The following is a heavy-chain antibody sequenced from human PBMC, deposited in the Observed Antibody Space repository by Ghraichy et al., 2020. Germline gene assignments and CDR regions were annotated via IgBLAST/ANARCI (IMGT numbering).Heavy chain of an antibody. CDR3: AKDMKNYRGGWLDNKPGRLDY. CDR2: IRYDGSNK. Sequence: GGSLRLSCAASGFTFSSYGMHWVRQAPGKGLEWVAFIRYDGSNKYYADSVKGRFTISRDNSKNTLYLQMNSLRAEDTAVYYCAKDMKNYRGGWLDNKPGRLDYWGQGTLVTVSS. V-gene: IGHV3-30*02. D-gene: IGHD4-23*01. CDR1: GFTFSSYG. J-gene: IGHJ4*02.